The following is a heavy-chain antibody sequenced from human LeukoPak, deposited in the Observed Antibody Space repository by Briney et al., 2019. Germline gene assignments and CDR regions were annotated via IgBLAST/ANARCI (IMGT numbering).Heavy chain of an antibody. CDR2: INHSGST. CDR1: GGSISSGASD. V-gene: IGHV4-31*03. D-gene: IGHD4-17*01. J-gene: IGHJ3*02. CDR3: VRRLRYAFDI. Sequence: SETLSFTCTVSGGSISSGASDWGWIRQHPKRGLEWVGYINHSGSTYYNPSLGSRVTMSVDTSKNQFSLKLSPVTAADTAVYYCVRRLRYAFDIWGQGTMVTVSS.